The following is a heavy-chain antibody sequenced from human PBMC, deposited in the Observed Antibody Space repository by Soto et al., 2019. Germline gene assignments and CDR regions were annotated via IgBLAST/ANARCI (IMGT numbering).Heavy chain of an antibody. CDR3: VKDFSGYTHGVRAFEI. CDR2: INWNSRTL. V-gene: IGHV3-9*02. Sequence: EVQLVESGGGFVQPGRSLTLACATSGFTSQNFAMHWVRQAPGKGLIWVSSINWNSRTLLYADSVKARFTISRDNPTSSLYLQMNSLRVEDTASYYCVKDFSGYTHGVRAFEIWGQGTMVTVSS. D-gene: IGHD5-18*01. J-gene: IGHJ3*02. CDR1: GFTSQNFA.